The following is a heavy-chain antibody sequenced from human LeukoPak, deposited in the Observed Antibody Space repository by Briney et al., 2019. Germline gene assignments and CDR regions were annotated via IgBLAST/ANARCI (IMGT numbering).Heavy chain of an antibody. J-gene: IGHJ6*02. V-gene: IGHV3-23*01. CDR1: GFTFSSYA. CDR3: AKDHVVPAARGDYYYYGMDV. Sequence: GGSLRLSCAASGFTFSSYAMSWVRQAPGKGLEWVSAISGSGGSTYYADSVKGRFTISRDNSKNTLYLQMNSLRAEDTAVYHCAKDHVVPAARGDYYYYGMDVWGQGTTVTVSS. D-gene: IGHD2-2*01. CDR2: ISGSGGST.